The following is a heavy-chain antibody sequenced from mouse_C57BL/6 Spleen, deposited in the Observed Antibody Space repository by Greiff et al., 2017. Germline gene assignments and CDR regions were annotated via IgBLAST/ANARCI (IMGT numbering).Heavy chain of an antibody. D-gene: IGHD2-4*01. CDR3: ARYYYDYDAAMDY. CDR2: IDPSDSYT. V-gene: IGHV1-69*01. Sequence: VQLQQPGAELVMPGASVKLSCKASGYTFTSYWMHWVKQRPGQGLEWIGEIDPSDSYTNYNQKFKGKSTLTVDKSSSTAYMQLSSLTSEDSAVYYCARYYYDYDAAMDYWGQGTSVTVSS. J-gene: IGHJ4*01. CDR1: GYTFTSYW.